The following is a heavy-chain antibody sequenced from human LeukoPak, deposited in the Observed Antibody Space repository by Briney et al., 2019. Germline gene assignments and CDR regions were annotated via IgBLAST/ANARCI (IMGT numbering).Heavy chain of an antibody. J-gene: IGHJ4*02. CDR3: ARAGPMVRDRFAY. D-gene: IGHD3-10*01. Sequence: SETLSLTCTVSGGSISSYYWSWIRQPPGKGLEWIGYIYYSGSTNYNPSLKSRVTISVDTSKNQFSLKLSSVTAADTAVYYCARAGPMVRDRFAYWGQGTLVTVSS. V-gene: IGHV4-59*08. CDR1: GGSISSYY. CDR2: IYYSGST.